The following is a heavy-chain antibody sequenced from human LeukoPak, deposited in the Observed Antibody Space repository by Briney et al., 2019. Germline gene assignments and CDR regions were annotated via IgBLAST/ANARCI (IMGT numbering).Heavy chain of an antibody. Sequence: GGSLRLSCVASGFTLRNFWMYWVRQGPGKGLEWVANINQGGDVQHYVDSVKGRFTISRDNADNSLSLHMNSLRADDTGVYYCARGEGGDQGYFQDWGQGTLVTVS. CDR3: ARGEGGDQGYFQD. J-gene: IGHJ1*01. CDR2: INQGGDVQ. CDR1: GFTLRNFW. V-gene: IGHV3-7*04. D-gene: IGHD2-21*02.